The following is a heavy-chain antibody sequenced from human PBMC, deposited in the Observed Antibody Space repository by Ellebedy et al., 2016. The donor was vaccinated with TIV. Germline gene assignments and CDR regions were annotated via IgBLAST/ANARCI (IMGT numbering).Heavy chain of an antibody. D-gene: IGHD2-2*01. V-gene: IGHV1-18*04. CDR1: GYKFTSTG. J-gene: IGHJ4*02. CDR3: ARGPSINTCCDYFDH. CDR2: IITYNVNT. Sequence: AASVKVSCKASGYKFTSTGIFWVRHAPRQGLEWMGWIITYNVNTNYAPKFQGRVHMTTDTSTDTAYMELGSLKSDDTAVYYCARGPSINTCCDYFDHWGQGTLVTVSS.